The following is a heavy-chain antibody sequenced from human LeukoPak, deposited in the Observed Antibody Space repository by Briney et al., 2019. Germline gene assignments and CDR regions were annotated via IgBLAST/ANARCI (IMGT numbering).Heavy chain of an antibody. CDR3: ARENQGTVVPAAISAFDI. V-gene: IGHV4-31*03. CDR1: GASISSGTYY. Sequence: SRTLSLTCTVSGASISSGTYYWSWIRQPPGKGLEWIGYIYYSGSTYYNPSLKSRVTISVDTSKNQFSLKLSSVTAADTAVYYCARENQGTVVPAAISAFDIWGQGTMVTVSS. CDR2: IYYSGST. J-gene: IGHJ3*02. D-gene: IGHD2-2*02.